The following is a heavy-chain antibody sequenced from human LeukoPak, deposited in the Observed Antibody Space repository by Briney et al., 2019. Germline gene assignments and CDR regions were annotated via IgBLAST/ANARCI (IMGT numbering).Heavy chain of an antibody. CDR2: IYYSGST. J-gene: IGHJ4*02. CDR3: ARAPRDCSSTSCYARSFDY. V-gene: IGHV4-59*01. D-gene: IGHD2-2*01. Sequence: PSETLSLTCTVSGGSISSYYWSWIRQPPGKGLEGIGYIYYSGSTNYNPSLKGRVTISVDTSKNQFSLKPSSVTAADTAVYYCARAPRDCSSTSCYARSFDYWGQGTLVTVSS. CDR1: GGSISSYY.